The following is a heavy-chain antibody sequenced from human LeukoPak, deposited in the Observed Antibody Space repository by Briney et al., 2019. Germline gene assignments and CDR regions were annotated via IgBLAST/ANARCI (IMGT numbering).Heavy chain of an antibody. Sequence: SETLSLTCTVSGGSINSYYWSWIRQPPGKGLEWIGYIYYSGSTNYNPSLKSRVTLSVDTSKNQFSLKLSSVTAADTAVYYCARLWGQQLVVDYWGQGTLVTVSS. CDR1: GGSINSYY. CDR3: ARLWGQQLVVDY. CDR2: IYYSGST. J-gene: IGHJ4*02. D-gene: IGHD6-13*01. V-gene: IGHV4-59*08.